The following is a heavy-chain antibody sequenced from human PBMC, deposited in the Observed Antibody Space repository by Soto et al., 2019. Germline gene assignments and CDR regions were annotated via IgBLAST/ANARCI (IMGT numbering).Heavy chain of an antibody. CDR3: ARSRVTYYYDRSAFDI. D-gene: IGHD3-22*01. V-gene: IGHV1-69*01. CDR2: IIPIFGTA. J-gene: IGHJ3*02. CDR1: GGTFSSYA. Sequence: QVQLVQSGAEVKKPGSSVKVSCKASGGTFSSYAISWVRQAPGQGLEWMGGIIPIFGTANYAQKFQGRVTITADESTSTAYMELSSLRSEDTAVYSCARSRVTYYYDRSAFDIWGQGTMVTVSS.